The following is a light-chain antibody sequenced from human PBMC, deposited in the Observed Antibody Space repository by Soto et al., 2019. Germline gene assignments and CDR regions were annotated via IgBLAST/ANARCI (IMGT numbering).Light chain of an antibody. J-gene: IGLJ1*01. CDR3: QSADSSGTHYV. CDR2: KDS. CDR1: ALPKQY. V-gene: IGLV3-25*01. Sequence: SYELIQPPSVSVSPGQTARITCSGDALPKQYAYWYQQKPGQAPVLVIYKDSERPSGIPERFSGSSSGTTVTLTISGVQAEDEADYYCQSADSSGTHYVFGTGTKLTVL.